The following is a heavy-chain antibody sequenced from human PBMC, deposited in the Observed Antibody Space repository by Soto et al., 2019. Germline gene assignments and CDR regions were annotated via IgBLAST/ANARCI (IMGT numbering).Heavy chain of an antibody. CDR3: AKVRIPAVMGSPYYYQMDV. CDR2: MYYSGSS. D-gene: IGHD3-10*01. CDR1: GGSISGYY. V-gene: IGHV4-59*01. Sequence: QVQLQESGPGLAKPSETLSLTCTISGGSISGYYWSWIRQPPGKGLECIGYMYYSGSSHYNPSLRSRVTISVATSKNQVSRRLSPVTAADTAVYYWAKVRIPAVMGSPYYYQMDVWGKGTRSPSP. J-gene: IGHJ6*03.